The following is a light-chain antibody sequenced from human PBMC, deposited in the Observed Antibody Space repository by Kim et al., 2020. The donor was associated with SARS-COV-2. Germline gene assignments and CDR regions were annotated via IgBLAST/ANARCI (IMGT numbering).Light chain of an antibody. CDR2: DNK. V-gene: IGLV1-51*01. J-gene: IGLJ3*02. Sequence: GQRVTISCSGGSSNIGNNYFSWYQHLPGTAPRLLIYDNKKRPSGIPDRFSGSKSGTSATLYITGLQTGDEAVYYCGTWDTSLSAGVFGGGTQLTVL. CDR1: SSNIGNNY. CDR3: GTWDTSLSAGV.